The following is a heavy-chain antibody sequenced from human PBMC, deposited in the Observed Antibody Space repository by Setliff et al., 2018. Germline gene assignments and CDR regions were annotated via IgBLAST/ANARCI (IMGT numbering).Heavy chain of an antibody. CDR1: GGSISSHY. V-gene: IGHV4-59*11. CDR3: ARDRAYGDGYYYYGMDV. D-gene: IGHD4-17*01. CDR2: IYYSGST. J-gene: IGHJ6*02. Sequence: SETLSLTCTVSGGSISSHYWSWIRQPPGKGLEWIGYIYYSGSTYYNPSLKSRVTISVDTSKNQFSLKLSSVTAADTAVYYCARDRAYGDGYYYYGMDVWGQGTTVTVSS.